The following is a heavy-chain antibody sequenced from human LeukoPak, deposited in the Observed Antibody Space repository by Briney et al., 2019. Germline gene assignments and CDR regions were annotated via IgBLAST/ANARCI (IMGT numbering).Heavy chain of an antibody. V-gene: IGHV5-10-1*01. CDR1: GYRFISYL. CDR3: ARLPSGYSGYPYSDY. Sequence: GESLRISCKGSGYRFISYLITWVRQMPGKGLEWMGRIDPTDSYTTYSPSFQGHVTISADKSISTAYLQWNSLKASDTAMYYCARLPSGYSGYPYSDYWGQGTLVTVSS. J-gene: IGHJ4*02. CDR2: IDPTDSYT. D-gene: IGHD5-12*01.